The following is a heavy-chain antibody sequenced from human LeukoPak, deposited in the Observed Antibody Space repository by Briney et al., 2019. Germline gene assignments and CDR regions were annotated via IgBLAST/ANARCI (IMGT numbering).Heavy chain of an antibody. V-gene: IGHV3-53*01. CDR1: GFTVSSNY. CDR3: ARDSPYYYDSRSSNYYYGMDV. J-gene: IGHJ6*02. Sequence: PGGSLRLSCAASGFTVSSNYMSWVRQAPGKGLEWVSVIYSGGSTYYADSVKGRFTISRDNSKNTLYLQMNNLRAEDTAVYYCARDSPYYYDSRSSNYYYGMDVWGQGTTVTVSS. CDR2: IYSGGST. D-gene: IGHD3-22*01.